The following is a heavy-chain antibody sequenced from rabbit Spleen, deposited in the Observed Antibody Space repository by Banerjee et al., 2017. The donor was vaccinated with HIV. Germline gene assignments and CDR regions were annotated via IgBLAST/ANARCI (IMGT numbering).Heavy chain of an antibody. V-gene: IGHV1S40*01. CDR1: GFSFSSSYY. CDR3: ARDLDGVIGWNFGW. J-gene: IGHJ4*01. CDR2: IDPVFGIT. Sequence: QSLEESGGDLGKPGASLTLTCTASGFSFSSSYYMCWVRQAPGKGLEWIGYIDPVFGITYYANWVNGRFSISRENAQNTVFLQMTSLTAADTATYFCARDLDGVIGWNFGWWGPGTLVTVS. D-gene: IGHD1-1*01.